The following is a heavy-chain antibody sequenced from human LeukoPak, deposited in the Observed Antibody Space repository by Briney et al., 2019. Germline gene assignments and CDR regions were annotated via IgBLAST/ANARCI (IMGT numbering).Heavy chain of an antibody. CDR3: ARAAVPVLSSGWALDAFDI. J-gene: IGHJ3*02. CDR1: GFIFSSYE. V-gene: IGHV1-69*05. CDR2: ITSSCATI. Sequence: GGSVKLSCTASGFIFSSYEMNWVRQAPGKGLEWIAHITSSCATISYAHTVKGRVTITTDESTSTAYMELSSLRSEDTAVYYCARAAVPVLSSGWALDAFDIWGQGTMVTVSS. D-gene: IGHD3-22*01.